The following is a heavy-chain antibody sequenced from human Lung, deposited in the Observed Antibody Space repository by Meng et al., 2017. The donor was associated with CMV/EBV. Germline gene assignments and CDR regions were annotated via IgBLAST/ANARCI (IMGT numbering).Heavy chain of an antibody. Sequence: QVAVPEAGPGLVKPSGPLSLTCAVLGGSISSSNWWSWVRQPPGKGLEWIGEIYHSGSTNYNPSLKSRVTISVDKSKNQFSLKLSSVTAADTAVYYCASFPPPGKQWLVTDYWGQGTLVTVSS. CDR2: IYHSGST. CDR1: GGSISSSNW. V-gene: IGHV4-4*02. J-gene: IGHJ4*02. D-gene: IGHD6-19*01. CDR3: ASFPPPGKQWLVTDY.